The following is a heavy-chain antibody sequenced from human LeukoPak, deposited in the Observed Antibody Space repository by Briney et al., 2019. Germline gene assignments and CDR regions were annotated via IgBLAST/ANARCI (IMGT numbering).Heavy chain of an antibody. V-gene: IGHV1-2*06. CDR2: INPNSGGT. D-gene: IGHD5-24*01. Sequence: ASVKVSCKVSGYTLTELSMHWVRQAPGQGLEWMGRINPNSGGTNYAQKFQGRVTMTRDTSISTAYMELSRLRSDDTAVYYCARDQRYNNWGQGTIVTVSS. CDR3: ARDQRYNN. CDR1: GYTLTELS. J-gene: IGHJ4*02.